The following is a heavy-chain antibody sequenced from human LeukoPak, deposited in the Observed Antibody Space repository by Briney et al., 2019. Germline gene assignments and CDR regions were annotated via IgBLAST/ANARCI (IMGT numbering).Heavy chain of an antibody. J-gene: IGHJ6*03. CDR3: AREPYNGNYGDSYYHFTDA. D-gene: IGHD1-26*01. V-gene: IGHV3-30*02. Sequence: GGSLRLSCATSAFTFRSYGMRWVRQAPDKGLEWVAFIRYDGSNKYYADSVKGRFTISRDNSKNTLYLQMNSLRAEDTAVYYCAREPYNGNYGDSYYHFTDACGKGTTVTIS. CDR1: AFTFRSYG. CDR2: IRYDGSNK.